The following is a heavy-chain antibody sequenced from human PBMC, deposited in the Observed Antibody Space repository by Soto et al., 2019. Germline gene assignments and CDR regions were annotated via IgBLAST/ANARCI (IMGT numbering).Heavy chain of an antibody. D-gene: IGHD3-22*01. CDR1: GFTFSSYS. CDR3: ARDLGYYDSSGYYYDYYYYGMDV. CDR2: ISSSSSTI. V-gene: IGHV3-48*02. Sequence: GGSLRLSCAASGFTFSSYSMNWVLQAPWKGLEWVSYISSSSSTIYYADSVKGRFTISRDNAKNSLYLQMNSLRDEDTAVYYCARDLGYYDSSGYYYDYYYYGMDVWGQGTTVTVSS. J-gene: IGHJ6*02.